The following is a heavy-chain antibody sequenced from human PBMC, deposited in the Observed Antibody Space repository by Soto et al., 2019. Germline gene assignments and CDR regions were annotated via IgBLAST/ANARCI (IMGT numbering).Heavy chain of an antibody. CDR3: ASESGYSSGWFRM. J-gene: IGHJ4*02. D-gene: IGHD6-19*01. CDR2: IYYSGST. V-gene: IGHV4-59*01. CDR1: GGTISSYY. Sequence: SXTLSLTCTVSGGTISSYYWSWIRQPPGKGLEWIGYIYYSGSTNYNPSLKSRVTISVDTSKNQFSLKLSSVTAADTAVYYCASESGYSSGWFRMWGQGTLVTVSS.